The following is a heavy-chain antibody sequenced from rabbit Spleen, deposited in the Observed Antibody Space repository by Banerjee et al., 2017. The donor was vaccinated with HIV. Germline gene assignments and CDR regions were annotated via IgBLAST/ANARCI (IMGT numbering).Heavy chain of an antibody. CDR1: GFDFSRGYD. Sequence: QQQLEESGGGLVKPGGTLTLTCKASGFDFSRGYDMCWVRQAPGKGLEWIGCIYTGNVKTYYASWAKGRFTISKTSSTTVTLQMTSLTVADTATYFCARDQAGYAGYGPYYFYLWGPGTLVTVS. CDR3: ARDQAGYAGYGPYYFYL. V-gene: IGHV1S45*01. CDR2: IYTGNVKT. J-gene: IGHJ4*01. D-gene: IGHD7-1*01.